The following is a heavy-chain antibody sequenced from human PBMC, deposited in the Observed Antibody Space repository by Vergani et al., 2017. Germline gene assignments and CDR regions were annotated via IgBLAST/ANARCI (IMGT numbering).Heavy chain of an antibody. J-gene: IGHJ3*01. Sequence: QLLESGGGLIQPGGSLRLPCAASGLTFNSYAMTWVRQAPGKGLEWVSGINNNGGSTYYADSVKGRFTISRDNSKNTLYRQMTDLRAEDTATYYCAKVCGSTSCPYGGGAFDVWGHGTMVTVSS. CDR3: AKVCGSTSCPYGGGAFDV. CDR2: INNNGGST. V-gene: IGHV3-23*01. D-gene: IGHD2-2*01. CDR1: GLTFNSYA.